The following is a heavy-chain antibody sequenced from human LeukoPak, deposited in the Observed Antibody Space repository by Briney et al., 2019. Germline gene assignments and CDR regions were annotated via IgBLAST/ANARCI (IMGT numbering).Heavy chain of an antibody. CDR3: ARSSIVGARANHYYFDY. J-gene: IGHJ4*02. CDR1: GGSFSGYY. CDR2: INHSGST. Sequence: SETPSLTCAVYGGSFSGYYWSWIRQPPGKGLEWIGEINHSGSTNYNPSLKSRVTISVDTSKNQFSLKLSSVTAADTAVYYCARSSIVGARANHYYFDYWGQGTLVTVSS. D-gene: IGHD1-26*01. V-gene: IGHV4-34*01.